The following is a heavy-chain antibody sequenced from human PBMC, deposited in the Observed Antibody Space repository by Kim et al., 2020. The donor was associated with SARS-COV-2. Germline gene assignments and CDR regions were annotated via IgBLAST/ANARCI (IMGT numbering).Heavy chain of an antibody. J-gene: IGHJ4*02. Sequence: GGSLRLSCAASGITFSNYAMSWVRQAPGKGLEWVSVISGSGDNTYYADSVKGRFTISRDNSKNTLSLQMNSLRADDTAVYYCASEQWLNYWGQGTLVTVSS. CDR2: ISGSGDNT. V-gene: IGHV3-23*01. D-gene: IGHD6-19*01. CDR3: ASEQWLNY. CDR1: GITFSNYA.